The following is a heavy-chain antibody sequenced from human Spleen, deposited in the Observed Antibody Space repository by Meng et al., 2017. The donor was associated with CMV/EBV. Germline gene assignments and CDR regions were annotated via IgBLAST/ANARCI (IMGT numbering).Heavy chain of an antibody. Sequence: ISSSSYYWGWIRQPPGKGLEWIGSIYYSGSTYYNPSLKSRVTISVDTSKNQFSLKLSSVTAADTAVYYCARERAQLLVLRFLVDWFDPWGQGTLVTVSS. CDR2: IYYSGST. V-gene: IGHV4-39*07. CDR3: ARERAQLLVLRFLVDWFDP. D-gene: IGHD3-3*01. J-gene: IGHJ5*02. CDR1: ISSSSYY.